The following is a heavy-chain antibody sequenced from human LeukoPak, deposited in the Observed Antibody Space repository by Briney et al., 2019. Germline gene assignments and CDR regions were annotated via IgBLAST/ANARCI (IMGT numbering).Heavy chain of an antibody. CDR2: IYYSGST. Sequence: PSETLSLTCTVSGGSISSYYWSWIRQPPGKGLEWIGYIYYSGSTNYNPSLKSRVTISVDTSKNQFSLKLSSVTAADTAVYYCARASYYDSSGYLYYFDYWGQGTLVTVSS. J-gene: IGHJ4*02. CDR3: ARASYYDSSGYLYYFDY. CDR1: GGSISSYY. V-gene: IGHV4-59*01. D-gene: IGHD3-22*01.